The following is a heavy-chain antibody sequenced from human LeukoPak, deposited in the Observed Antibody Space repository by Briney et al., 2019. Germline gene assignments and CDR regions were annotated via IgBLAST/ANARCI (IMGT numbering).Heavy chain of an antibody. CDR3: ARAVAGTANLEH. Sequence: SETLSLTCTVSGGSISSYYWSWIRQPPGKGLEWIGYIYYSGSTNYNPSLKSRITISVDTSKNLFSLKLSSVTAADTAVYYCARAVAGTANLEHWGQGTLVTVSS. D-gene: IGHD6-19*01. J-gene: IGHJ1*01. V-gene: IGHV4-59*01. CDR2: IYYSGST. CDR1: GGSISSYY.